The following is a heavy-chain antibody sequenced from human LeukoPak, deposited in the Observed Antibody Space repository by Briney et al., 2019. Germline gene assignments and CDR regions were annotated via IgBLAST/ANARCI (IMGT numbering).Heavy chain of an antibody. V-gene: IGHV3-30*18. CDR2: IPYDGSNK. D-gene: IGHD6-19*01. CDR3: AKQGGIAVAGRQYYFDY. J-gene: IGHJ4*02. CDR1: GLTFSSYG. Sequence: GGSLRLSCAASGLTFSSYGMHWVRQAPGKGLEWVAVIPYDGSNKYYADSVKGRFTISRDNSKNTLYLQMNSLRAEDTAVYYCAKQGGIAVAGRQYYFDYWGQGTLVTVSS.